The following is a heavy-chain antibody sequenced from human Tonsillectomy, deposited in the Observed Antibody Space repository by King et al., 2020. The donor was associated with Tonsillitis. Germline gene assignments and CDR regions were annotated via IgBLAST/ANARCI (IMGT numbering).Heavy chain of an antibody. CDR2: IYSGAST. CDR3: ARYSGSYLVDY. D-gene: IGHD1-26*01. CDR1: GFTVSSNY. V-gene: IGHV3-53*01. Sequence: VQLVESGGGLIQPGGSLRLSCAASGFTVSSNYMSWVRQAPGKGLEWGSVIYSGASTYYADSVRGRFTISGDNSKNTLYLQMNSLRAEDTGVYYCARYSGSYLVDYWGQGTLVTVSS. J-gene: IGHJ4*02.